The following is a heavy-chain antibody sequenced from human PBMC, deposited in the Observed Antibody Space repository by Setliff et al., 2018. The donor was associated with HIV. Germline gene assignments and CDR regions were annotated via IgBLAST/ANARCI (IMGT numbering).Heavy chain of an antibody. CDR3: ATPVYDEDVFGYFSF. D-gene: IGHD5-12*01. J-gene: IGHJ1*01. Sequence: SETLSLTCNVSGDSISSHSWTWIRQPPGKGLEWIGNIYSTGRTYYKLSLESRVTISIDTSKNQLSLNVNSVTAADTATYYCATPVYDEDVFGYFSFWGRCTLVT. CDR1: GDSISSHS. V-gene: IGHV4-59*04. CDR2: IYSTGRT.